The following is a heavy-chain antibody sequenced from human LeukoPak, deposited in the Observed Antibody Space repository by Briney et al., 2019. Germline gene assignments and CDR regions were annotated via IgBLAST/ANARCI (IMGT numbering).Heavy chain of an antibody. CDR2: FNPGGGST. CDR3: ARELSGGSLDY. D-gene: IGHD2-15*01. V-gene: IGHV1-46*02. J-gene: IGHJ4*02. CDR1: GYTFNSYY. Sequence: GASVKVSCKTSGYTFNSYYIHWVRQAPGQGLEWMGIFNPGGGSTTYAQNLQDRITMTSDTTTSTVYMDLSSLRSEDTAVYYCARELSGGSLDYWGQGALVTVSS.